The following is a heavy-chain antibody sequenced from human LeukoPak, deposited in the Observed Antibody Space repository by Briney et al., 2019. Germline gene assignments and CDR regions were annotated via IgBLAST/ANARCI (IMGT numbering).Heavy chain of an antibody. Sequence: GGSLRLSCAASGFTFSSYAMHWVRQAPGKGLEWVAVISYDGSNKYYADSVKGRFTISRDNSKNTLYLQMNSLRAEDTAVYYCARDYDSSGYVYWYFDLWGRGTLVTVSS. CDR2: ISYDGSNK. CDR1: GFTFSSYA. V-gene: IGHV3-30*04. J-gene: IGHJ2*01. D-gene: IGHD3-22*01. CDR3: ARDYDSSGYVYWYFDL.